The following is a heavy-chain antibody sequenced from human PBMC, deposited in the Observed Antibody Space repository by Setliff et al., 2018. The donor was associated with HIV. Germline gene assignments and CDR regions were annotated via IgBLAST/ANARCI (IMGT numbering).Heavy chain of an antibody. Sequence: GGSLRLSCAASGFTFSNAWMSWVRQAPGKGLEWVGRIKSKTDGGTTDYAAPVKGRFTISRDDSKNTLYLQMNSLRAEDTAVYYCVKARVDGDYYYYYYMDVWGKGTTVTV. CDR1: GFTFSNAW. D-gene: IGHD4-17*01. V-gene: IGHV3-15*01. CDR2: IKSKTDGGTT. J-gene: IGHJ6*03. CDR3: VKARVDGDYYYYYYMDV.